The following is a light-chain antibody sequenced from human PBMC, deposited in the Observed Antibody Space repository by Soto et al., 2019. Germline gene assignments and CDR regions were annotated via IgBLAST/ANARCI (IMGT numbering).Light chain of an antibody. J-gene: IGLJ3*02. V-gene: IGLV1-44*01. CDR1: NSNIGTYP. CDR3: GSWDDSRSGGV. CDR2: TDD. Sequence: QSVLTQPPSASGTPGQRVVISCSGSNSNIGTYPVNWYQHHPRTAPRLLIYTDDQRPSGVPDRCSGSKSGTSASLAISGLQSEDEADYYCGSWDDSRSGGVFGGGTKLTVL.